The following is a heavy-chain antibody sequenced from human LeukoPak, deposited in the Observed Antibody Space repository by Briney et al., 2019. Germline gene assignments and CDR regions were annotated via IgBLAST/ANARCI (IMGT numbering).Heavy chain of an antibody. V-gene: IGHV3-23*01. CDR3: AKGYVWGSYRYFDY. CDR1: GFAFSGSG. CDR2: ISGSAIST. D-gene: IGHD3-16*02. J-gene: IGHJ4*02. Sequence: GGSLRLSCAASGFAFSGSGMSWVRQAPGKGLEWVSSISGSAISTYYADSVKGRFIISRDNSMNTMYLQMNSLRAEDTAVYYCAKGYVWGSYRYFDYWGQGTLVTVSS.